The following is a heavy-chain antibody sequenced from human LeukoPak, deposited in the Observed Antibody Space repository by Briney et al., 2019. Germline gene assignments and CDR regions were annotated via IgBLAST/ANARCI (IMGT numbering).Heavy chain of an antibody. CDR2: ISGSGGST. J-gene: IGHJ6*03. CDR1: GFTFSTYD. CDR3: AKGGYSNGRYYYYYMDA. V-gene: IGHV3-23*01. Sequence: GGSLRLSCAASGFTFSTYDMSWVRQAPGKGLEWVSGISGSGGSTYYADSVKGRFTISRDNSKNTLYLRMNSLRAEDTAVYYCAKGGYSNGRYYYYYMDAWGEGTTVTVSS. D-gene: IGHD5-18*01.